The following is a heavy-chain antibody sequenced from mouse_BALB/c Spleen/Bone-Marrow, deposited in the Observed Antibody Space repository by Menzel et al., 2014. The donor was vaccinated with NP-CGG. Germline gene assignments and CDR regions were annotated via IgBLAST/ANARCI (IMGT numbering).Heavy chain of an antibody. V-gene: IGHV1-18*01. J-gene: IGHJ2*01. D-gene: IGHD2-14*01. CDR2: INPNIGGT. CDR1: GYTFTDYT. CDR3: TRSRYGDY. Sequence: DVQLQESGPELVKPGASVKISRKTSGYTFTDYTMHWVKQSHGKSLEWIGHINPNIGGTNYNQKFKGKATLTLDKSSRTAYMELRSLTSEDSAVYYCTRSRYGDYWGQGTTLTVSS.